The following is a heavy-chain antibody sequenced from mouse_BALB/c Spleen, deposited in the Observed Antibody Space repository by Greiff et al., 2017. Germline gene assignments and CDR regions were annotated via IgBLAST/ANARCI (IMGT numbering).Heavy chain of an antibody. CDR1: GFSLTSYG. CDR3: ARNWGYWCFDV. Sequence: VHLVESGPGLVAPSQSLSITCTVSGFSLTSYGVHWVRQSPGKGLEWLGVIWSGGSTDYNAAFISRLSISKDNSKSQVFFKMNSLQANDTAIYYCARNWGYWCFDVWGAGTTVTVSS. CDR2: IWSGGST. V-gene: IGHV2-2*02. J-gene: IGHJ1*01.